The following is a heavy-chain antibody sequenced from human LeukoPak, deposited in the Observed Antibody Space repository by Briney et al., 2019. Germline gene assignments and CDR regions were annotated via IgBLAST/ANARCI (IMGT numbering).Heavy chain of an antibody. CDR1: GFTFSDYY. CDR3: ARDGIVVVVGTFDI. V-gene: IGHV3-11*01. Sequence: GGSLRLSCATSGFTFSDYYMSWIRQAPGKGLEWISYISGSGNTIYYADSVKGRFTISRDNTKNSLYLQVKSLRAEDTAVYYCARDGIVVVVGTFDIWGQGTMVTVSS. D-gene: IGHD2-15*01. J-gene: IGHJ3*02. CDR2: ISGSGNTI.